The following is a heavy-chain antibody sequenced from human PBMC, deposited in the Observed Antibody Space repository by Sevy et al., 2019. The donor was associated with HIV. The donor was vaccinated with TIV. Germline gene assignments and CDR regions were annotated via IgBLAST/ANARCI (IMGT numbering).Heavy chain of an antibody. CDR2: IKSKNERGTR. J-gene: IGHJ4*02. Sequence: GGSLRLSCATSGFTFRNAWMSWVRQAPGKGLEWVGRIKSKNERGTRDFAAPVKGRFAISRDDSKNMVYLQMDDLKTEDTAVYFCAAGLGASDFDYWGRGIMVTVSS. CDR3: AAGLGASDFDY. D-gene: IGHD1-26*01. CDR1: GFTFRNAW. V-gene: IGHV3-15*01.